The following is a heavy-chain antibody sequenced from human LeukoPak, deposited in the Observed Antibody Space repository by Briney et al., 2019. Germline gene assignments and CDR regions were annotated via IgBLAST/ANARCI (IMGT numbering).Heavy chain of an antibody. D-gene: IGHD1-26*01. CDR1: GGSISSGSYY. CDR3: ARVWSASGSYYDDRGAFDY. J-gene: IGHJ4*02. Sequence: SETLSLTCTVSGGSISSGSYYWSWMRQPAGKGLEWIERIYTSGSTNYNPSLKSRVTISVDPSKNQFSLKLNSVTAADTAVYYCARVWSASGSYYDDRGAFDYWGQGTMVTVSS. CDR2: IYTSGST. V-gene: IGHV4-61*02.